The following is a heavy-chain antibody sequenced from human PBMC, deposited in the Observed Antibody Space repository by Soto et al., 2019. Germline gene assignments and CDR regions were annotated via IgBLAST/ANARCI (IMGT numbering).Heavy chain of an antibody. CDR1: GFTFSSYA. CDR3: ESYYYDSSGYYYWPFDY. Sequence: GGSLRLSCAASGFTFSSYAMDWVRQAPGKGLEWVAVISYDGSNKYYADSVKGRFTISRDNSKNTLYLQMNSLRAEDTAVYYCESYYYDSSGYYYWPFDYWGQGTLVTVSS. D-gene: IGHD3-22*01. J-gene: IGHJ4*02. CDR2: ISYDGSNK. V-gene: IGHV3-30-3*01.